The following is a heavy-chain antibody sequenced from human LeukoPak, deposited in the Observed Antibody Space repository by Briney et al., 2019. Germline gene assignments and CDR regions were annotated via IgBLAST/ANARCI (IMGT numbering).Heavy chain of an antibody. CDR3: ARLDRYYFDSSGYTYYYYMDV. J-gene: IGHJ6*03. Sequence: GGSLRLSCEASRFTFSSHSMNWVRQAPGKGLEWVSYISGGSDTIYYADSVKGRFTISRDNAENSLYLQMSSLRAEDTAVYYCARLDRYYFDSSGYTYYYYMDVWGKGTTVTVSS. CDR1: RFTFSSHS. CDR2: ISGGSDTI. D-gene: IGHD3-22*01. V-gene: IGHV3-48*01.